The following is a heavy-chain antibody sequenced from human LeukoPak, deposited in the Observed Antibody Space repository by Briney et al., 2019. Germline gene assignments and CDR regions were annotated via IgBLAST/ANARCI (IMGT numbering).Heavy chain of an antibody. CDR1: GDTFSRYA. J-gene: IGHJ4*02. CDR2: IIPMSGTA. CDR3: ARDPGYYDSSGYYHMNYFDY. V-gene: IGHV1-69*13. Sequence: PVKVSCKASGDTFSRYAINWVRQAPGQGLEWMGGIIPMSGTANYAQKFQGRVTIVADESTSTAYMELSSLRSEDTAVYYCARDPGYYDSSGYYHMNYFDYWGQGTLVTVSS. D-gene: IGHD3-22*01.